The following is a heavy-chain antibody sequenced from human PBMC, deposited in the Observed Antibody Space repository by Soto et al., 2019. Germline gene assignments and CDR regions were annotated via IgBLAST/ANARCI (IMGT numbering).Heavy chain of an antibody. Sequence: EVQLVESGGGLVQPGGSLKLSCAASGFTFSGSAMHWVRQASGKGLEWVGRIRSKANSYATAYAASVKGRLTISRDDSKNTAYLQMNSLKTEDTAVYYCTRLGGPFDLWGRGTLVTVSS. CDR3: TRLGGPFDL. V-gene: IGHV3-73*02. CDR1: GFTFSGSA. D-gene: IGHD3-16*01. J-gene: IGHJ2*01. CDR2: IRSKANSYAT.